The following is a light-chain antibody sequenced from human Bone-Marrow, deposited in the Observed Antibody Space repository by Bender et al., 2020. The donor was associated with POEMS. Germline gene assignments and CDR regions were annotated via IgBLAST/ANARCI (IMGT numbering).Light chain of an antibody. CDR3: SSHTSSTTVV. Sequence: QSALTQPASVSGSPGQSTTISCTGTSSDIGYYNLVSWYQQHPGEAPELMIYDVTERPSGVSNRFSGSKSGNTASLTIPGLQAEDEADYYCSSHTSSTTVVFGGGTKLTVL. CDR2: DVT. V-gene: IGLV2-14*02. CDR1: SSDIGYYNL. J-gene: IGLJ3*02.